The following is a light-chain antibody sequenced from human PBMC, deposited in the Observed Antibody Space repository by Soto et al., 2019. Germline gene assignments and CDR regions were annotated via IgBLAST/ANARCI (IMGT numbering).Light chain of an antibody. J-gene: IGKJ5*01. CDR3: QQYNDWPPT. Sequence: EIVMTQSPATPSVSPGEGATLSCRASQSISSNLAWYQQKPGQAPRLLIYGASTRATGIPARFSGSGSGTEFTLTISSLQSEDFAVYDCQQYNDWPPTFGQGTRLEIK. CDR2: GAS. V-gene: IGKV3-15*01. CDR1: QSISSN.